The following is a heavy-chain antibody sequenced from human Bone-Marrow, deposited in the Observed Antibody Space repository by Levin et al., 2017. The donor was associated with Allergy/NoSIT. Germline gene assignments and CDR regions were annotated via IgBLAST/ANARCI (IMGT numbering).Heavy chain of an antibody. Sequence: PSETLSLTCAVYGGSFSGYYWSWIRQPPGKGLEWIGEINHSGNTNYNPSLKSRVTISVDTSKNQFSLKLSSVTAADTAVYYCARGATVLRYFDWFPADDDAFDIWGQGTMVTVSS. V-gene: IGHV4-34*01. J-gene: IGHJ3*02. CDR3: ARGATVLRYFDWFPADDDAFDI. CDR2: INHSGNT. CDR1: GGSFSGYY. D-gene: IGHD3-9*01.